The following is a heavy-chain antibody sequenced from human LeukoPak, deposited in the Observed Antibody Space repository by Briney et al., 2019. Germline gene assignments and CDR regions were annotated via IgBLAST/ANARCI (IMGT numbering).Heavy chain of an antibody. CDR3: ARSSGYMSY. V-gene: IGHV4-38-2*02. CDR2: IYHSGST. Sequence: SETLSLTCTVSHYSISSNYYWGWIRQPPGKGLEWIGSIYHSGSTYYNPSLKSRVTISVDTSKNQFSLKLTSVTAADTAVYYCARSSGYMSYWGQGTVVTVSS. D-gene: IGHD3-22*01. CDR1: HYSISSNYY. J-gene: IGHJ4*02.